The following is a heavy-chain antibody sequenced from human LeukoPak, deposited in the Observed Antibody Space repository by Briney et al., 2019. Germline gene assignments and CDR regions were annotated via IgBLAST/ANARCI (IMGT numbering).Heavy chain of an antibody. CDR1: GFTFSSYS. D-gene: IGHD1-26*01. CDR2: ISSSSTI. J-gene: IGHJ4*02. V-gene: IGHV3-48*02. Sequence: SGGSLRLSCAASGFTFSSYSMNWVRQAPGKGLEWVSYISSSSTIYYADSVKGRFTISRDNAKNSLYLQMNSLRDEDTAVYYCALWPGGYRRFDYWGQGTLVTVSS. CDR3: ALWPGGYRRFDY.